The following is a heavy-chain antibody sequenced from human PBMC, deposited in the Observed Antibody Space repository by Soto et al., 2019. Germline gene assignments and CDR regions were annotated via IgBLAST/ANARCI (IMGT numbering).Heavy chain of an antibody. CDR1: GGSISGYY. D-gene: IGHD2-2*01. Sequence: QVQLQESGPGLVKPSETLSLTCTISGGSISGYYWSWIRQPPGKGLECIGDMYYSGSSHYNPSITSRVTISVDTSKNQVSLRLSSVTAADTAVYYCARVPMPAAMGSSYYYQMDVWGKGTTVTVSS. V-gene: IGHV4-59*01. J-gene: IGHJ6*03. CDR3: ARVPMPAAMGSSYYYQMDV. CDR2: MYYSGSS.